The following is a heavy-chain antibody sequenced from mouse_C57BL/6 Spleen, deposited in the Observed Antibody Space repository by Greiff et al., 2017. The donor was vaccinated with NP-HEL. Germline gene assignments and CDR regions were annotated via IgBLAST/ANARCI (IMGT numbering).Heavy chain of an antibody. CDR1: GYTFTDYE. CDR2: IDPETGGT. J-gene: IGHJ2*01. CDR3: TRSLGDVGNVDY. Sequence: VQLQQSGAELVRPGASVTLSCKASGYTFTDYEMHWVKQTPVHGLEWIGAIDPETGGTAYNQKFKGKAILTADKSSSTAYMELRSLTSEDSAVYYCTRSLGDVGNVDYWGQGTTLTVSS. V-gene: IGHV1-15*01. D-gene: IGHD6-2*01.